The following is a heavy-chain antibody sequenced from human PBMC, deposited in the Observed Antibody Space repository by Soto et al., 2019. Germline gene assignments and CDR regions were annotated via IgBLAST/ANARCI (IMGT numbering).Heavy chain of an antibody. J-gene: IGHJ3*02. CDR2: MNPNSGNT. Sequence: QVQLVQSGAEVKKPGASVKVSCKASGYTFTSYDINWVRQATGQGLEWMGWMNPNSGNTGYAQKFQGRVTMTRNTSIRTPYLELSSLRSEHTAVYYCARFVHCSGGSCAIDDAFDIWGQGTMVTVSS. V-gene: IGHV1-8*01. D-gene: IGHD2-15*01. CDR3: ARFVHCSGGSCAIDDAFDI. CDR1: GYTFTSYD.